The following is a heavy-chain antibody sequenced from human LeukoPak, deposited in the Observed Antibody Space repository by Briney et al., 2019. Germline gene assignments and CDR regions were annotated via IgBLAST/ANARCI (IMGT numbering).Heavy chain of an antibody. V-gene: IGHV4-30-4*01. J-gene: IGHJ5*02. CDR2: IYYSGST. D-gene: IGHD3-16*02. CDR3: AIICLGELSPRDNWFDP. CDR1: GGSISSGDYY. Sequence: SETLSPTCTVSGGSISSGDYYWSWIRQPPGKGLECIGYIYYSGSTYYNPSLKSRVTISVDTSKNQFSLKLSSVTAADTAMYYCAIICLGELSPRDNWFDPWGQGTLVTVSS.